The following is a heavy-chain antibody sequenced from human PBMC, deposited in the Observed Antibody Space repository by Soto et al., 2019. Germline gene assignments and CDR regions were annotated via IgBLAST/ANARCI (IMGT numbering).Heavy chain of an antibody. CDR1: GGTFSSYA. J-gene: IGHJ6*02. V-gene: IGHV1-69*01. Sequence: QVQLVQSGAEVKKPGSSVKVSCKASGGTFSSYAIIWVRQAPGQGLEWMGGIIPIFGTANYAQKFQSRVTITSDESTRTASMELSSLRAEDTAVYYCARHSFLGREYYYYSSGYYYYYGMDVWGQGTTVTVSS. D-gene: IGHD3-22*01. CDR3: ARHSFLGREYYYYSSGYYYYYGMDV. CDR2: IIPIFGTA.